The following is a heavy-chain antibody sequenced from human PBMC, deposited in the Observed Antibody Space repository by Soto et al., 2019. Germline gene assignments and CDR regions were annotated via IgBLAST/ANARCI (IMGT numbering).Heavy chain of an antibody. CDR1: GGSISSGDYY. Sequence: SETLSLTCTVSGGSISSGDYYWSWIRQPPGKCLEWIGYIYYSGSTYYNPSLKSRVTISVDTSKNQFSLKLSSVTAADTAVYYCARERVVPAAIGYTFDYWGQGTLVTVS. CDR3: ARERVVPAAIGYTFDY. J-gene: IGHJ4*02. CDR2: IYYSGST. D-gene: IGHD2-2*01. V-gene: IGHV4-30-4*01.